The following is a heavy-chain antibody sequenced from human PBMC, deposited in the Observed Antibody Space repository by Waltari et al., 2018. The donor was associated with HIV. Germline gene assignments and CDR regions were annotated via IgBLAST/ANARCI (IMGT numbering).Heavy chain of an antibody. D-gene: IGHD3-22*01. J-gene: IGHJ6*02. V-gene: IGHV3-30*01. Sequence: QVQLVESGGGVVQPGRSLRLSRAASGFPFNPYAICWVRQAPGKGLECVAVISYDGSNKYYADSVKGRFTISRDNSKNTLYLQMNSLRAEDTAVYYCARDSSGYYYVGYGMDVWGQGTTVTVSS. CDR1: GFPFNPYA. CDR3: ARDSSGYYYVGYGMDV. CDR2: ISYDGSNK.